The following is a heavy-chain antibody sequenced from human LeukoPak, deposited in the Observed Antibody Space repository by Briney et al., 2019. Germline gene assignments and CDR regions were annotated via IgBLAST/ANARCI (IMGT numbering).Heavy chain of an antibody. D-gene: IGHD2-21*01. Sequence: SETLSLTCTVSGGSISTYYWSWIRQPPGKGLECLGFIFHTGTTNYNPSLKSRVTISVDTSKNQFSLKLSSVTAADTAIYYCARTYCGTNACPFDHWGQGNLVTVSS. J-gene: IGHJ4*02. V-gene: IGHV4-59*08. CDR2: IFHTGTT. CDR3: ARTYCGTNACPFDH. CDR1: GGSISTYY.